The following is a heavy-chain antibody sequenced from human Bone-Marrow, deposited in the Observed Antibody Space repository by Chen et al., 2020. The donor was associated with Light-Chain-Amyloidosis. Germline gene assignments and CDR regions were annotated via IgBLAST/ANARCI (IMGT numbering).Heavy chain of an antibody. Sequence: EVQLVESGGGLVQPGGCLRLSCAASGFSFSSYWMHWVRQAPGKGLEWLSSISSNSYKYYADSVKGRFTISRDNAMNSVYLQMNSLRAEDTAIYYCARPTSVWLQLTTGGDFWGQGTLVTVSS. CDR3: ARPTSVWLQLTTGGDF. V-gene: IGHV3-21*02. CDR1: GFSFSSYW. CDR2: ISSNSYK. D-gene: IGHD6-19*01. J-gene: IGHJ4*02.